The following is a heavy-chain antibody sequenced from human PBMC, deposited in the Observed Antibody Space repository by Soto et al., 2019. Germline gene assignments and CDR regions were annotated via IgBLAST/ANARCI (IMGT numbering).Heavy chain of an antibody. D-gene: IGHD2-2*01. Sequence: PGGSLRLSCAASGFTFSSYAMKWVRQAPGKGLEWVSLIGESGTPTYYADSVKGRFTISRDNSGNTLFLEMYSLRAGYTAVYYCARYIPGVRYYGMDVWGQGTTVTVSS. V-gene: IGHV3-23*01. J-gene: IGHJ6*02. CDR2: IGESGTPT. CDR3: ARYIPGVRYYGMDV. CDR1: GFTFSSYA.